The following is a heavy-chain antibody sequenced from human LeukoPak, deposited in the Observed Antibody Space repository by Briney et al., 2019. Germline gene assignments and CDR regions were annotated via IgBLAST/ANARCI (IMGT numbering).Heavy chain of an antibody. J-gene: IGHJ4*02. Sequence: PGGSLRLSCAASGFTFSTYAMGWVRQAPGKGLEWVSAIVGSGGITCYADSVKGRFTISGDNSRNTVYLQMNSLRAEDTAVYFCAKGSTTSGYYFDSWGQGTLVTVSS. D-gene: IGHD2/OR15-2a*01. CDR2: IVGSGGIT. CDR3: AKGSTTSGYYFDS. CDR1: GFTFSTYA. V-gene: IGHV3-23*01.